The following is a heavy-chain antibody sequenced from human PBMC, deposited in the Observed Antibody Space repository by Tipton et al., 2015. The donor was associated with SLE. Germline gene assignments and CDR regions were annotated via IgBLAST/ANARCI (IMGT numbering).Heavy chain of an antibody. J-gene: IGHJ6*03. V-gene: IGHV3-48*03. CDR3: AREGPSWYYYYYMDV. CDR1: GFTFSVYE. Sequence: SLRLSCAASGFTFSVYEMNWVRQAPGKGLEWVSYISRDGNTIYYAGSVKGRFTISRDNAKNSLYLQMNSLRAEDTAVYYCAREGPSWYYYYYMDVWGQGTLVTVSS. CDR2: ISRDGNTI. D-gene: IGHD2-15*01.